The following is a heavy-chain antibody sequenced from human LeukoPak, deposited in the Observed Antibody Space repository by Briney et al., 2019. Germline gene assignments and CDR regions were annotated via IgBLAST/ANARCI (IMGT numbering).Heavy chain of an antibody. D-gene: IGHD3-10*01. CDR3: AREAPPTITYGSGNRPFDP. J-gene: IGHJ5*02. V-gene: IGHV1-69*05. CDR1: GGTFSSYA. CDR2: IIPIFGTA. Sequence: SVKVSCKASGGTFSSYAISWVRQAPGQGLEWMGRIIPIFGTANYAQKFQGRVTITTDESTSTAYIELSSLRSEDTAVYYCAREAPPTITYGSGNRPFDPWGQGTLVTVSS.